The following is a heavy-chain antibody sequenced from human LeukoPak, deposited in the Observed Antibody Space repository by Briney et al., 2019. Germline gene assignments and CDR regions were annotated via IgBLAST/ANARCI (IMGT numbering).Heavy chain of an antibody. V-gene: IGHV4-59*08. D-gene: IGHD3-22*01. CDR3: ARALHYYDSSGYPPPDY. CDR2: IYYSGST. Sequence: SETLSLTCTVSGGSISSYYWSWIRQPPGKGLEWIGYIYYSGSTNYNPPLKSRVTISVDTSKNQFSLKLSSVTAADTAVYYCARALHYYDSSGYPPPDYWGQGTLVTVSS. CDR1: GGSISSYY. J-gene: IGHJ4*02.